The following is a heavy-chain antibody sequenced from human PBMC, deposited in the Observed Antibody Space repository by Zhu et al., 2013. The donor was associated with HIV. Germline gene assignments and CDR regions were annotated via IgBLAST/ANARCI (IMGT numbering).Heavy chain of an antibody. J-gene: IGHJ3*02. CDR1: A. CDR2: IIPIFGTA. D-gene: IGHD4-17*01. CDR3: ARHTVTTREDAFDI. Sequence: AINWVRQAPGQGLEWMGGIIPIFGTANYAQKFQGRVTITADKSTSTAYMELSSLRSEDTAVYYCARHTVTTREDAFDIWGQGTMVTVSS. V-gene: IGHV1-69*06.